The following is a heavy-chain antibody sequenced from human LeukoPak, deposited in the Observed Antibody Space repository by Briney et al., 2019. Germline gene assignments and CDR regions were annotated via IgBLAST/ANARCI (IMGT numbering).Heavy chain of an antibody. V-gene: IGHV4-4*07. CDR1: GGSISTYY. Sequence: SEALSLTCTVSGGSISTYYWTWIRQPAGKGLEWMGRIYINGNTNYNPSLKSRVNMSVDTSKNQFSLKLSSATAADTAVYYCARYSGSYSDWGQGTLVTVSS. J-gene: IGHJ4*02. CDR3: ARYSGSYSD. CDR2: IYINGNT. D-gene: IGHD1-26*01.